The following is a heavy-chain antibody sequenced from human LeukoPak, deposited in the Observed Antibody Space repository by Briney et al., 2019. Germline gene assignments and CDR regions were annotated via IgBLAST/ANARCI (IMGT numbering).Heavy chain of an antibody. CDR2: ISRGGSTK. CDR3: ARDSSGYYGLIDY. J-gene: IGHJ4*02. Sequence: GGSLRLSCAASGFAFRSYQMNWVRQAPGKGLEWVSYISRGGSTKYYGDSVKGRFTISRDNAKNSLYLQMNSLRAEDTAVYYCARDSSGYYGLIDYWGQGTLVTVSS. D-gene: IGHD3-22*01. V-gene: IGHV3-48*03. CDR1: GFAFRSYQ.